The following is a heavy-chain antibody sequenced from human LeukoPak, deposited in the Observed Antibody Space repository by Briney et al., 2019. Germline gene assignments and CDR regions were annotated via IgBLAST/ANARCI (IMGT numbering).Heavy chain of an antibody. Sequence: GGSLRLSCAASGFTFSNAWMNWVRQAPGKGLEWVGRIKSKVHGGTTDYAAHVKDRFIVSRDDSKNTLYLQMNSLKTEDTAVYYCTTDPGVSVASELYYWGQGTLVTVSS. J-gene: IGHJ4*02. D-gene: IGHD2-2*01. CDR1: GFTFSNAW. V-gene: IGHV3-15*01. CDR2: IKSKVHGGTT. CDR3: TTDPGVSVASELYY.